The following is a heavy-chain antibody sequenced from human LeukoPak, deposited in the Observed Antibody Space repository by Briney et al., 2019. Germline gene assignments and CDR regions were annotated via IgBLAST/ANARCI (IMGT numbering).Heavy chain of an antibody. J-gene: IGHJ4*02. V-gene: IGHV1-18*01. CDR1: GYAFSRKG. CDR2: ISAYNGNT. CDR3: AVVITVNPY. Sequence: GASVKVSCKASGYAFSRKGINWVRQAPGQGLEWLGWISAYNGNTNFAQNVKGRLTLTTDASTTTAYMELTNLRSDDTAIYYCAVVITVNPYWGQGTLVTVSS. D-gene: IGHD3-22*01.